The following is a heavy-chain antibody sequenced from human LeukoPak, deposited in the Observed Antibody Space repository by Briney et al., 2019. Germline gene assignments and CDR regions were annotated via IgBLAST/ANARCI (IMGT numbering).Heavy chain of an antibody. D-gene: IGHD3-3*01. J-gene: IGHJ4*02. CDR2: IWFDGSVK. CDR1: GFTFNTHG. CDR3: AKDTAIQFLEPAF. V-gene: IGHV3-33*06. Sequence: QTGGSLTLSCAASGFTFNTHGMHWVRQAPAKGLEWVAAIWFDGSVKHYSDAVKGGFTISRDNSLDTLYPQMNSLRVEDTAMYYCAKDTAIQFLEPAFWGEGTLVTVS.